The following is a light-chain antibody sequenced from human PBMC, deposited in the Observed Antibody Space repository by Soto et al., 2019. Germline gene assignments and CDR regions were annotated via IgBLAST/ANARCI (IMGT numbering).Light chain of an antibody. CDR3: QQYNSYWT. J-gene: IGKJ1*01. CDR1: QSISGW. V-gene: IGKV1-5*01. CDR2: DAS. Sequence: DIQVTQSPSTLSASVGDRVTTTCRASQSISGWLAWYQQKPGKAPKLIIYDASSLESGVPSRFSGSGSGTEFTLTISSLQPDDFATYYCQQYNSYWTFGQGTKVDIK.